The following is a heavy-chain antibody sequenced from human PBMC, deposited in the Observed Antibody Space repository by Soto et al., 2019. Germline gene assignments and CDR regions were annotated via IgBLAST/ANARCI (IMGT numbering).Heavy chain of an antibody. CDR2: IIPIFGTA. CDR3: ATPACAATWCSPSHNLDH. V-gene: IGHV1-69*13. CDR1: GGTFSSYA. D-gene: IGHD2-2*01. J-gene: IGHJ4*02. Sequence: SVKVSCKASGGTFSSYAISWVRQAPGQGLEWMGGIIPIFGTANYAQKFQGRVTITADESTSTAYMELSSLRSEDTAVYYCATPACAATWCSPSHNLDHWGQGTLVTVSP.